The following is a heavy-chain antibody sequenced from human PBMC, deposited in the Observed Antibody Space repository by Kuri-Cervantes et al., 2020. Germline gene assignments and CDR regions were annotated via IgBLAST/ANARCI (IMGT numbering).Heavy chain of an antibody. Sequence: GESLKISCAASGFTFSSYWMHWVRQAPGKALEWVANIKQDGSEKYYVDSGKGRFTISRDNAKNSLYLQMNSLRAEDTAVYYCARVEGKSDAFDIWGQGTMVTVSS. CDR1: GFTFSSYW. CDR3: ARVEGKSDAFDI. D-gene: IGHD5-24*01. J-gene: IGHJ3*02. V-gene: IGHV3-7*01. CDR2: IKQDGSEK.